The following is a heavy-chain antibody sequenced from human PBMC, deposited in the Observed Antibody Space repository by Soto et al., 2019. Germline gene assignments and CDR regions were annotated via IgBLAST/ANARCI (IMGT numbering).Heavy chain of an antibody. CDR2: ISAYNGNT. V-gene: IGHV1-18*04. Sequence: QVQLVQSGAEVKKPGASVKVSCKASGYTFTSYGISWVRQAPGQGLEWMGWISAYNGNTNYAQKLQGRVTMTTDTSTSTAYMELRSLRSDDTAVYYCARVGLRYNSGWLGVDAFDIWGQGTMVTVSS. CDR1: GYTFTSYG. J-gene: IGHJ3*02. CDR3: ARVGLRYNSGWLGVDAFDI. D-gene: IGHD6-19*01.